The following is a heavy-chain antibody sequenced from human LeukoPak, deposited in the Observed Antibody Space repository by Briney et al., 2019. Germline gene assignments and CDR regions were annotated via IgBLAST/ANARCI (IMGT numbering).Heavy chain of an antibody. Sequence: GRSLRLSCAASGFTFSSYAMHWVRQAPGKGLEWVAVISYDGSNKYYADSVKGRFTISRDNSKNTLYLQMNSLRAEDTAVYYCAREVGGDYGAYPFDYWGQGTLVTVSS. V-gene: IGHV3-30-3*01. J-gene: IGHJ4*02. CDR2: ISYDGSNK. CDR3: AREVGGDYGAYPFDY. CDR1: GFTFSSYA. D-gene: IGHD4-17*01.